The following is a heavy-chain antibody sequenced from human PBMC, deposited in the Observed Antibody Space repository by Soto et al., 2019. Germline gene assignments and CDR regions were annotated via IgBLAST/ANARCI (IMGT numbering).Heavy chain of an antibody. J-gene: IGHJ4*02. V-gene: IGHV3-7*03. CDR2: IKQDGSEK. D-gene: IGHD2-15*01. Sequence: GGSLRLSCAASGFTFSSYWMSWVRQAPGKGLEWVANIKQDGSEKYYVDSVKGRFTISRDNAKNSLYLQMNSLRAEDTAMYYCARVSTRYCSGGSCFDYWGQGTLVTVSS. CDR3: ARVSTRYCSGGSCFDY. CDR1: GFTFSSYW.